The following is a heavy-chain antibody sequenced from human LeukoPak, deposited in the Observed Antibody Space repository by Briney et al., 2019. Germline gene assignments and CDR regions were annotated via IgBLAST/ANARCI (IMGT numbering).Heavy chain of an antibody. CDR3: AKDSDYGGNSNFDY. D-gene: IGHD4-17*01. CDR2: ISWNSGSI. CDR1: GFTFDDYA. J-gene: IGHJ4*02. Sequence: GRSLRLSCAASGFTFDDYAMHWVRQAPGKGLEWVSGISWNSGSIGYADSVKGRFTISRDNAKNSLYLQMNSLRAEDTALYYCAKDSDYGGNSNFDYWGRGTLVTVSS. V-gene: IGHV3-9*01.